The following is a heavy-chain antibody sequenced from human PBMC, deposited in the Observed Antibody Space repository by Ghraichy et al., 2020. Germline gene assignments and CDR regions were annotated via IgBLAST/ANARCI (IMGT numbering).Heavy chain of an antibody. Sequence: SETLSLTCAVYGGSFSGYYWSWIRQPPGKGLEWIGEINHSGSTNYNPSLKSRVTISVDTSKNQFSLKLSSVTAADTAVYYCARGFMVRGVITQLYYYYYGMDVGGQGTTVTVSS. D-gene: IGHD3-10*01. CDR3: ARGFMVRGVITQLYYYYYGMDV. CDR1: GGSFSGYY. V-gene: IGHV4-34*01. CDR2: INHSGST. J-gene: IGHJ6*02.